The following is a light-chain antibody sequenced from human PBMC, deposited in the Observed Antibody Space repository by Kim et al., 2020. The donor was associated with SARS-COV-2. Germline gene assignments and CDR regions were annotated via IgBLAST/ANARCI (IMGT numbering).Light chain of an antibody. J-gene: IGKJ5*01. V-gene: IGKV1-6*01. CDR2: GAS. CDR1: QDIGSE. CDR3: LQDYNYPLT. Sequence: AIQVTQSPSSLSASVGDTVTITCRASQDIGSELGWYLQKPGKAPELLICGASTVQSGVPSRFSGSGFGTDFTLTIISLQPEDFATYFCLQDYNYPLTFGQGTRLEIK.